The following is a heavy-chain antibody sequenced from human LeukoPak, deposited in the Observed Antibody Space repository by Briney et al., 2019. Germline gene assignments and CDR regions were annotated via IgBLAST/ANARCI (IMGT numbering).Heavy chain of an antibody. CDR1: GFTFSSYW. Sequence: PGGSLRLSCAASGFTFSSYWMSWVRQAPGKGLEWVANIKQDGSEKYYVDSVKGRFTISRDNAKNSLYLRMNSLRAEDTAVYYCARGYYYGSGSYYNGDYWGQGTLVTVSS. CDR3: ARGYYYGSGSYYNGDY. CDR2: IKQDGSEK. D-gene: IGHD3-10*01. J-gene: IGHJ4*02. V-gene: IGHV3-7*01.